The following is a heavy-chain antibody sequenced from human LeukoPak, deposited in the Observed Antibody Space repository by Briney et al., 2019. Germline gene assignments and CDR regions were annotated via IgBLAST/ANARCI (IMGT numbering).Heavy chain of an antibody. J-gene: IGHJ6*03. CDR1: GYTFTKYD. D-gene: IGHD3-3*01. CDR3: ARSPERSLFGVVVMGYSYHYIDV. CDR2: MNPNRGNT. Sequence: GASVKVSCKASGYTFTKYDINWVRQAPGQGLQWMGWMNPNRGNTGYGQRFQDRLNMTMNTSKDTAYMELSGLRSDDTAVYYCARSPERSLFGVVVMGYSYHYIDVSGEGTTVTVSS. V-gene: IGHV1-8*01.